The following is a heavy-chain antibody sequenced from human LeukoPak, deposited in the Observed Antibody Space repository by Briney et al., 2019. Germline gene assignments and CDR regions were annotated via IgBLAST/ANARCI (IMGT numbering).Heavy chain of an antibody. V-gene: IGHV3-7*01. CDR3: AEGIQVGH. CDR2: IKRDGSEK. CDR1: GFTFNNYW. D-gene: IGHD5-18*01. J-gene: IGHJ5*02. Sequence: GGSLRLSCAASGFTFNNYWMSWVRQAPGKGLEWVANIKRDGSEKYYVDSVKGRFTISRDNAKNSLYLQMNSLRAEDTAVYYCAEGIQVGHWGQGTLVTVSS.